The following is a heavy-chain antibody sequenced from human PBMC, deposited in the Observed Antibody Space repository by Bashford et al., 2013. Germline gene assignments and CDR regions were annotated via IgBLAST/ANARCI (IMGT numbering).Heavy chain of an antibody. Sequence: VRQAPGKGLEWVASISSGNSYFYYADSVKGRFTISRDNAMNSLYLQMNSLRAEDSAVYYCARSIIEGYSYGSSYYYYGMDVWDQGTTVTVSS. CDR2: ISSGNSYF. CDR3: ARSIIEGYSYGSSYYYYGMDV. J-gene: IGHJ6*02. V-gene: IGHV3-21*01. D-gene: IGHD5-18*01.